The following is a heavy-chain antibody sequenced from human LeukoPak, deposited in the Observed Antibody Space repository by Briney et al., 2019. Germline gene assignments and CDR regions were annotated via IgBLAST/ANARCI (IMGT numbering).Heavy chain of an antibody. J-gene: IGHJ4*02. CDR2: INDDGRST. Sequence: GGSLRLSCAASGFTFSSYWMHWVRQAPGKGLVGVSRINDDGRSTSYADSVKGRFTISRDNAKNTLYLQMNSLRADDTAVYYCARPELPGWSVLFDFWGQGTLVTVSS. V-gene: IGHV3-74*01. CDR3: ARPELPGWSVLFDF. D-gene: IGHD2-15*01. CDR1: GFTFSSYW.